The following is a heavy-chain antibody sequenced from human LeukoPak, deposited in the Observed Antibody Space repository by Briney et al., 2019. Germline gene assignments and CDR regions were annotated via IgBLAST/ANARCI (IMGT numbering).Heavy chain of an antibody. CDR1: GFTFSDYY. Sequence: GGSLRLSCAASGFTFSDYYMSWIRQAPGKGLEWLTGSGSAINYADSVKGRFTISRDNAKNSLYLQMNSLRAEDTAVYYCARYSDDFWSGYYTGVQAPNDYWGQGTLVTVSS. CDR2: GSGSAI. V-gene: IGHV3-11*01. J-gene: IGHJ4*02. D-gene: IGHD3-3*01. CDR3: ARYSDDFWSGYYTGVQAPNDY.